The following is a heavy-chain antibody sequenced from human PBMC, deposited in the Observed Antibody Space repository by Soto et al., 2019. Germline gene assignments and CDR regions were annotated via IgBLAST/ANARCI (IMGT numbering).Heavy chain of an antibody. CDR2: INPNSTSA. CDR3: ARDRDFWTGYEYYYYAMDV. J-gene: IGHJ6*02. D-gene: IGHD3-3*01. CDR1: GYSSTSYY. Sequence: GASVKVSCKASGYSSTSYYLHWVRQAPGQGLEWMGIINPNSTSASYAQKFQGRVTMTRDTSTSTVYMELSTLRSEDTAVYYCARDRDFWTGYEYYYYAMDVWGQGTTVTVSS. V-gene: IGHV1-46*01.